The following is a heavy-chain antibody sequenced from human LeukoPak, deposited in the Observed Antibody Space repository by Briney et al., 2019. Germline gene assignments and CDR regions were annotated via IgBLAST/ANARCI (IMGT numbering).Heavy chain of an antibody. V-gene: IGHV1-24*01. Sequence: GASVKVSCKVSGYTLTELAIFWVRQAPGKGLEWMRRSDSEESDTLSAQNFQGRFTMTEDTSTDTAYMELSSLRSEDTAVYYCAGPAGVLDALDIWGQGTMVTVSS. CDR2: SDSEESDT. D-gene: IGHD6-19*01. CDR3: AGPAGVLDALDI. J-gene: IGHJ3*02. CDR1: GYTLTELA.